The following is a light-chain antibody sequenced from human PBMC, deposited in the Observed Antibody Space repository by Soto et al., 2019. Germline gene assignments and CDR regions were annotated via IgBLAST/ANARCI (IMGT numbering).Light chain of an antibody. CDR3: HQRSSGYS. Sequence: EIVLTQSPATLSLSPGERATLSCRASQSIGSYLAWYQQKPGRAPRLLIYDASNRASGLPARVSGSGSGTDFTLTISSLEPEDFAVYYCHQRSSGYSFGQGTKLEIK. V-gene: IGKV3-11*01. J-gene: IGKJ2*03. CDR1: QSIGSY. CDR2: DAS.